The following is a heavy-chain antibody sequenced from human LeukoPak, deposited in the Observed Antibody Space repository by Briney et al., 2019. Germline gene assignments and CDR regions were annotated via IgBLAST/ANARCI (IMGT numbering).Heavy chain of an antibody. CDR3: ARDYSSGWIDY. V-gene: IGHV4-59*12. J-gene: IGHJ4*02. CDR1: GGSISNYY. CDR2: IYYSGTT. D-gene: IGHD6-19*01. Sequence: SETLSLTCTVSGGSISNYYWNWIRQPPGKGLEWIGYIYYSGTTNYNPSLKSRVSMSVDTSKNQFSLKLSSVTAADTAVYYCARDYSSGWIDYWGQGTLVTVSS.